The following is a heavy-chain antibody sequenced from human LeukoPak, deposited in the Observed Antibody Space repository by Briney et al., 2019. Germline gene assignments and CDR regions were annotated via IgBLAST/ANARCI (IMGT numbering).Heavy chain of an antibody. CDR3: ARDGPSIAADFDC. CDR1: GFTFSSYA. Sequence: GGSLRLSCAASGFTFSSYAMTWVRQAPGKGLEWVSVISSSGGSTYYADSVKGRFTISRDNAKNSLYLQMNSLRAEDSAVYYCARDGPSIAADFDCWGQGTLVTVSP. D-gene: IGHD6-6*01. CDR2: ISSSGGST. J-gene: IGHJ4*02. V-gene: IGHV3-23*01.